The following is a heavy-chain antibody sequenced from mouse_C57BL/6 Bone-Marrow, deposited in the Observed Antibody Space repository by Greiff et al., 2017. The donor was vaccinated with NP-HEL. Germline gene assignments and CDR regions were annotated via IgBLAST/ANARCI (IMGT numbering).Heavy chain of an antibody. CDR1: GFSLSTFGMG. J-gene: IGHJ2*01. CDR2: IWWDDDK. Sequence: LQQSGPGILQPSQTLSLTCSFSGFSLSTFGMGVGWIRQPSGKGLEWLAHIWWDDDKYYNPALKSRLTISKDTSKNQVFLKIANVDTADTATYYCARIPIYYYGSSPYYFDYWGQGTTLTVSS. D-gene: IGHD1-1*01. V-gene: IGHV8-8*01. CDR3: ARIPIYYYGSSPYYFDY.